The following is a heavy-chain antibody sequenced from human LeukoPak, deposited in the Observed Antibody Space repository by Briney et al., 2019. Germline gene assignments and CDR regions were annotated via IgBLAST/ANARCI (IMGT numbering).Heavy chain of an antibody. CDR2: IKQDGSEK. D-gene: IGHD4-17*01. CDR3: ARDKRYDYGDSHFDY. J-gene: IGHJ4*02. Sequence: GGSLRLSCAASGFTFSNYWMSWVRQAPGKGLEWVANIKQDGSEKYYVDSVKGRFTISRDNAKNSLYLQMNSLRAEDTAVYYCARDKRYDYGDSHFDYWGQGTLVIVSS. V-gene: IGHV3-7*01. CDR1: GFTFSNYW.